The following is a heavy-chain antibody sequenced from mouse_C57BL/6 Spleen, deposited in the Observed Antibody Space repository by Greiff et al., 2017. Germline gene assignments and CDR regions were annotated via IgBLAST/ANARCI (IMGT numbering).Heavy chain of an antibody. CDR3: TRLGGYITYFGY. Sequence: QVQLQQSGAELVRPGASVTLSCKASGYTFTDYEMHWVKQTPVHGLEWIGAIDPETGGTAYNQKFKGKAILTADKSSSTAYMELRSLTSEDSAVYYCTRLGGYITYFGYWGQGATLTVSS. CDR2: IDPETGGT. J-gene: IGHJ2*01. CDR1: GYTFTDYE. V-gene: IGHV1-15*01. D-gene: IGHD1-2*01.